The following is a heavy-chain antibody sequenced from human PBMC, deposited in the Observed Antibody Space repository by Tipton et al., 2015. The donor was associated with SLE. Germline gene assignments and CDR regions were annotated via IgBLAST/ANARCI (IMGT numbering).Heavy chain of an antibody. J-gene: IGHJ4*02. CDR1: GESFNGYF. CDR3: ARGMKVAGTYYFDY. D-gene: IGHD6-19*01. V-gene: IGHV4-34*01. Sequence: TLSLTCAVYGESFNGYFWTWIRQPPGKGLEWIAEIIHSGVTNYNPSLRSRVTISVDMSKNQVSLKLSSVTAADTAVYYCARGMKVAGTYYFDYWGQGTLVTVSS. CDR2: IIHSGVT.